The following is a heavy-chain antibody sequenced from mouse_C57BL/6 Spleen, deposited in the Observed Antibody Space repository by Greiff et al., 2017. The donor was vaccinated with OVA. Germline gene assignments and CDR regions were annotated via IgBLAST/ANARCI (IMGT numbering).Heavy chain of an antibody. CDR3: ARVVEGAMDY. Sequence: VKLQQPGAELVMPGASVKLSCKASGYTFTSYWMHWVKQRPGQGLEWIGEIDPSDSYTNYNQKFKGKSTLTVDKSSSTAYMQLSSLTSEDSAVYYCARVVEGAMDYWGQGTSVTVSS. CDR1: GYTFTSYW. J-gene: IGHJ4*01. V-gene: IGHV1-69*01. CDR2: IDPSDSYT. D-gene: IGHD1-1*01.